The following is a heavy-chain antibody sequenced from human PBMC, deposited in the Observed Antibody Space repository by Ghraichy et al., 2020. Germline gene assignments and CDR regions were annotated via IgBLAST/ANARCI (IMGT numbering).Heavy chain of an antibody. CDR1: GFTFSSYW. CDR3: AREYFDWLTNYYYGMDV. CDR2: IKQDGSEK. D-gene: IGHD3-9*01. Sequence: GGSLRLSCAASGFTFSSYWMSWVRQAPGKGLEWVANIKQDGSEKYYVDSVKGRFTISRDNAKNSLYLQMNSLRAEDTAVYYCAREYFDWLTNYYYGMDVWGQGTTVTVSS. V-gene: IGHV3-7*01. J-gene: IGHJ6*02.